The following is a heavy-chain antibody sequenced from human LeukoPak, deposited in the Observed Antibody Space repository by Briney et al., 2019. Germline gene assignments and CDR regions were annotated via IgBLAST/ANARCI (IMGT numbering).Heavy chain of an antibody. CDR3: AKGTYYYDSSGYPY. CDR2: IRYDGSNK. D-gene: IGHD3-22*01. CDR1: GFTFSSYG. J-gene: IGHJ4*02. V-gene: IGHV3-30*02. Sequence: PGGSLRLSCAASGFTFSSYGMHWVRQAPGKGLEWVAFIRYDGSNKYYADSVKGRFIISRDNSKNTLYLQMNSLRAEDTAVYYCAKGTYYYDSSGYPYWGQGTLVTVSS.